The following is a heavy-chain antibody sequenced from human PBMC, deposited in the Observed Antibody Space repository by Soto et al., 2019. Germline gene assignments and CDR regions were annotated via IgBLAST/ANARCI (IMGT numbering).Heavy chain of an antibody. CDR2: ISAYNGNT. CDR1: GYTFTSYG. V-gene: IGHV1-18*01. D-gene: IGHD5-12*01. Sequence: ASVKVSCKASGYTFTSYGISWVRQAPGQGLEWMGWISAYNGNTNYAQKLQGRVTMTTDTSTSTAYMELRSLRSADTAVYYCARVAPLGSLYSGYDFGNWFDPWGQGTLVTVSS. CDR3: ARVAPLGSLYSGYDFGNWFDP. J-gene: IGHJ5*02.